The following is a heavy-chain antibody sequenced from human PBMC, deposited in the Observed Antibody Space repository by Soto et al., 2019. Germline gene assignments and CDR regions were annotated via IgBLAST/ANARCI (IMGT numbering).Heavy chain of an antibody. Sequence: PGGSLRLSCAASGFTFSSYAMSWVRQAPGKGLEWVSAISGSGGSTYYADSVKGRFTISRDNSKNTLYLQMNSLRAEDTAVYYCAKAVAGTEDNKHAFDIWGQGTMVTVSS. CDR3: AKAVAGTEDNKHAFDI. D-gene: IGHD6-19*01. CDR2: ISGSGGST. V-gene: IGHV3-23*01. CDR1: GFTFSSYA. J-gene: IGHJ3*02.